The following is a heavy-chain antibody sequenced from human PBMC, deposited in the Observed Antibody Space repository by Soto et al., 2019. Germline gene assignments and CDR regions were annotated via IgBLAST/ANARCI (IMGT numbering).Heavy chain of an antibody. Sequence: EVQLVESGGGLVKPGGSLRLSCAASGFTFSSYSMNWVRQAPGKGLEWVSSISSSSSYIYYADSVKGRFTISRDNAKNSLYLQMNSLRAEDTAVYYCARDHRRYSYCYLYDGMDVWGQGTTVTFSS. CDR1: GFTFSSYS. D-gene: IGHD5-18*01. J-gene: IGHJ6*02. V-gene: IGHV3-21*01. CDR3: ARDHRRYSYCYLYDGMDV. CDR2: ISSSSSYI.